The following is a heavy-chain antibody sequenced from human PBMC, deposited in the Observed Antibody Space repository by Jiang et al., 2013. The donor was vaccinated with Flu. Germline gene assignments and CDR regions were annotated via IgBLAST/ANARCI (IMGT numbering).Heavy chain of an antibody. Sequence: LKSRVTISVDTSKNQFSLKLSSVTAADTAVYYCARRRNYYDSSGYYYFDYWGQGTLVTVSS. V-gene: IGHV4-59*08. D-gene: IGHD3-22*01. J-gene: IGHJ4*02. CDR3: ARRRNYYDSSGYYYFDY.